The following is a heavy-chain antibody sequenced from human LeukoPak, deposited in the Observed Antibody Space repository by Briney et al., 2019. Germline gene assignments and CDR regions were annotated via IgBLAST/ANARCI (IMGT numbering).Heavy chain of an antibody. CDR2: TYYRSKWYN. V-gene: IGHV6-1*01. D-gene: IGHD2-2*01. CDR1: GDSVSSNSAA. Sequence: SQTLSLTCAISGDSVSSNSAAWSWIRQSPSRGLEWLGRTYYRSKWYNDYAVSVKSRITINPDTSKNQFSLQLKFVTPEDTAVYYYARDYCSSTSCHWYFDLWGRGTLVTVSS. CDR3: ARDYCSSTSCHWYFDL. J-gene: IGHJ2*01.